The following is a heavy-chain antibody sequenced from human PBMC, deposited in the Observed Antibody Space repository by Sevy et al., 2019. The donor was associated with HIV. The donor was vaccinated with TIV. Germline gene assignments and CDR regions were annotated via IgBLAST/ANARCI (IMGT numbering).Heavy chain of an antibody. D-gene: IGHD3-3*01. Sequence: GGSLRLSCAASGFTFSRFWMSWVRQAPGKGLEWVANIKQDGSEKYYVDSVMGRFTISRDNAKKSLYLQMNSLRAEDTAVYYCARNRDDLSGFHMDVWGQGTTVTVSS. J-gene: IGHJ6*02. CDR1: GFTFSRFW. CDR2: IKQDGSEK. V-gene: IGHV3-7*01. CDR3: ARNRDDLSGFHMDV.